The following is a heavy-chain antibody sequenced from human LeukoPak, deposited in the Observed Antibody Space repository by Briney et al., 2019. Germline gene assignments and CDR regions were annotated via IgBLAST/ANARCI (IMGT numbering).Heavy chain of an antibody. J-gene: IGHJ3*02. CDR2: IGTAGDT. Sequence: GGSLRLSCAASGFTFSSYDMHWVRQATGKGLEWVSAIGTAGDTYYPGSVKGRFTISRENAKNSLYLQMNSLRAGDTAVYYCARGIDYYGSGRLSPNDAFDIWGQGTIVTVSS. D-gene: IGHD3-10*01. V-gene: IGHV3-13*01. CDR1: GFTFSSYD. CDR3: ARGIDYYGSGRLSPNDAFDI.